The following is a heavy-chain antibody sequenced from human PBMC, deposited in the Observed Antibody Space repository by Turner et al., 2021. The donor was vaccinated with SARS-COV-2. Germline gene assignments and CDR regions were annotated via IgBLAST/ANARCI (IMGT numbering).Heavy chain of an antibody. Sequence: QVQLVQSGAAVKKPGSSVKVSCKASGGTFSSYAISWVRQAPGQGLEWMGRIIPILGIANYAQKFQGRVTITADKSTSTDYMELSSLRSEDTAVYYCARGQGSGWRPFDLWGRGTLFTVSS. J-gene: IGHJ2*01. D-gene: IGHD6-19*01. CDR1: GGTFSSYA. V-gene: IGHV1-69*04. CDR3: ARGQGSGWRPFDL. CDR2: IIPILGIA.